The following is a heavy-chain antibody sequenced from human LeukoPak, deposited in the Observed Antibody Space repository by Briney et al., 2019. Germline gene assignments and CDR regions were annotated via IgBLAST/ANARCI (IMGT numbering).Heavy chain of an antibody. CDR1: GYTFTSYD. Sequence: ASVKVSCKASGYTFTSYDINWVRQATGQGLEWMGWMNPNSGNTGYAQKFQRRVTITRNTSISTAYMELSGLRSGGTAVYYCARGRAPRGGPSWFDPWGQGTLVTVSS. CDR2: MNPNSGNT. J-gene: IGHJ5*02. V-gene: IGHV1-8*01. D-gene: IGHD3-16*01. CDR3: ARGRAPRGGPSWFDP.